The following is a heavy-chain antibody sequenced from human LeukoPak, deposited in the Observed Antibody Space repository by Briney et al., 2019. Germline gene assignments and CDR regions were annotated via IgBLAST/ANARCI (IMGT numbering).Heavy chain of an antibody. CDR3: ARGPLIAAAGIDY. J-gene: IGHJ4*02. CDR1: GGSISSYY. Sequence: SETLSLTCTVSGGSISSYYWSWIRQPPGKGLEWIGEINHSGSTNYNPSLKSRVTISVDTSKNQFSLKLSSVTAADTAVYYCARGPLIAAAGIDYWGQGTLVTVSS. V-gene: IGHV4-34*01. D-gene: IGHD6-13*01. CDR2: INHSGST.